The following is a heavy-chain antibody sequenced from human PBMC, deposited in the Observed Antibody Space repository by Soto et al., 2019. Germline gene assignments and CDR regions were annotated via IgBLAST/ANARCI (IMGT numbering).Heavy chain of an antibody. CDR2: ISGYNGNT. CDR3: ARAGPAPYYYYGMDV. J-gene: IGHJ6*02. CDR1: GYSFTTYG. Sequence: QVQLVQSRGEVKKPGASVKVSCKTSGYSFTTYGISWVRQAPGQGLEWMGWISGYNGNTNYAQNLQGRVTMTTDTSTSTAYMELRSLRSDYTAVYYCARAGPAPYYYYGMDVWGQGSTVTVSS. V-gene: IGHV1-18*01.